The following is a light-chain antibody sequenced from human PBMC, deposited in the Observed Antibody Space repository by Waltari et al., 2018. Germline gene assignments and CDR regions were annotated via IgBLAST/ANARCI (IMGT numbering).Light chain of an antibody. CDR3: QSYDRDLNAVL. CDR1: SSNIGAGYD. CDR2: RAE. V-gene: IGLV1-40*01. J-gene: IGLJ2*01. Sequence: QSVLTQPPAVTGAPGQSVTISCTGSSSNIGAGYDVHWYQPIPGSAPKVLIYRAENRPSGVPGRFSGSKSGTSASLSVTGLHVEDEADYFCQSYDRDLNAVLFGGGTKLTVL.